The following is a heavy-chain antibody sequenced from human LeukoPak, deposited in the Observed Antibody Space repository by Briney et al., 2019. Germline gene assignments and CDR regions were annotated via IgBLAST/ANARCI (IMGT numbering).Heavy chain of an antibody. D-gene: IGHD1-26*01. V-gene: IGHV4-59*01. Sequence: PSETLSLTCTVSGGSISNYYGNWIRQPPGKGLEWIGNIYYSGSTNYNPSLKSRVTISVDTSKNQFSLKSSSLTAADTAVYYCARRGANSGGYSHFDLWGRGTLVTVSS. J-gene: IGHJ2*01. CDR2: IYYSGST. CDR1: GGSISNYY. CDR3: ARRGANSGGYSHFDL.